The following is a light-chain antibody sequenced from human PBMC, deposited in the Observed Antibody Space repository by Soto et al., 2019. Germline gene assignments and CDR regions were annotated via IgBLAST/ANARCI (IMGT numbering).Light chain of an antibody. J-gene: IGKJ5*01. V-gene: IGKV1-39*01. CDR2: AAS. CDR3: QQSYSNSIT. Sequence: DIQMTQSPSSLSASIGDRITITCRASQSISSHLYWFQQKPGQAPKLLIYAASSLQSGVPSRFSGSGSGTDFTLTISSLQPEDFATYYCQQSYSNSITFGQGTRLELN. CDR1: QSISSH.